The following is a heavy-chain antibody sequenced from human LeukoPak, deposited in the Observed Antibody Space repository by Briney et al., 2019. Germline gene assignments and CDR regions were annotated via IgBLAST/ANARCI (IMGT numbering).Heavy chain of an antibody. CDR2: ISSSSSYI. CDR3: AGGEHGSSWSPYYFDY. J-gene: IGHJ4*02. Sequence: GGSLRLSCAASGFTFSSYSMNWVRQAPGKGLEWVSSISSSSSYIYYADSVKGRFTISRDNAKNSLYLQMNSLRAEDTAVYYCAGGEHGSSWSPYYFDYWGQGTLVTVSS. D-gene: IGHD6-13*01. V-gene: IGHV3-21*01. CDR1: GFTFSSYS.